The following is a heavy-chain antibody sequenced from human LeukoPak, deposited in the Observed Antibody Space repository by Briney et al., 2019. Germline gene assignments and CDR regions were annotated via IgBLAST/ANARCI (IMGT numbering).Heavy chain of an antibody. CDR1: GYTFTGYY. CDR3: ARAASKYSSSSGQVD. V-gene: IGHV1-2*06. CDR2: INPNSGGT. J-gene: IGHJ4*02. D-gene: IGHD6-6*01. Sequence: GASVKVSCKASGYTFTGYYMHWVRQAPGQGLEWMGRINPNSGGTNYAQKFQGRVTMTRDTSISTAYMELSRLRSDDTAVYYCARAASKYSSSSGQVDWGQGTLVTVFS.